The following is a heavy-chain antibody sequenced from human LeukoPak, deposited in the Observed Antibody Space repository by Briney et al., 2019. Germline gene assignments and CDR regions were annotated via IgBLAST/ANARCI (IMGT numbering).Heavy chain of an antibody. CDR1: GFTFSSYA. D-gene: IGHD3-10*01. CDR2: ISGSGGST. V-gene: IGHV3-23*01. J-gene: IGHJ5*02. Sequence: GGSLRLSCAASGFTFSSYAMSWVRQAPGKGLEWVSAISGSGGSTYYADSVKGRFTISRDNSKNTLYPQMNSLRAEDTAVYYCAKEHGSGSYRLNWFDPWGQGTLVTVSS. CDR3: AKEHGSGSYRLNWFDP.